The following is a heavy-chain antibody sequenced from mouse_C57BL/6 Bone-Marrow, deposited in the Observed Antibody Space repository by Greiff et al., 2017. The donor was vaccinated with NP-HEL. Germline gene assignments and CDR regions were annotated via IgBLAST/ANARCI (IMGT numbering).Heavy chain of an antibody. CDR2: IYPGNSDT. CDR3: TREGLFITTVGPYWYFDV. CDR1: GYTFTSYW. J-gene: IGHJ1*03. V-gene: IGHV1-5*01. Sequence: EVQLQQSGTVLARPGASVKMSCKTSGYTFTSYWMHWVKQRPGQGLEWIGAIYPGNSDTSYNQKFKGKAKLTAVTSASTAYMELSSLTNEDSAVYYCTREGLFITTVGPYWYFDVWGTGTTVTVSS. D-gene: IGHD1-1*01.